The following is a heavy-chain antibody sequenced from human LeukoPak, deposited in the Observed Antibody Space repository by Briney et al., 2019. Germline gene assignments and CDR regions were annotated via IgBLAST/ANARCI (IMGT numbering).Heavy chain of an antibody. CDR3: AREGAVGATTFVWFDP. V-gene: IGHV4-61*02. Sequence: SQTLSLTCTVSGGSISSGTYYWSWIRQPAGKGLEWIGRIYTSGSTNYNPSLKSRVTISVDTSKIQFSLKLSSVTAADTAVYYCAREGAVGATTFVWFDPWGQGTLVTVSS. CDR2: IYTSGST. J-gene: IGHJ5*02. CDR1: GGSISSGTYY. D-gene: IGHD1-26*01.